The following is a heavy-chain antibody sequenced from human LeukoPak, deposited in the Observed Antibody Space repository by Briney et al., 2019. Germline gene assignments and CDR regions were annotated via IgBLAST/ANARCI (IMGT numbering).Heavy chain of an antibody. CDR3: ARDKNLLAYCGGACYVDAFDI. CDR2: ISDSGDST. V-gene: IGHV3-23*01. CDR1: GFTFSSYA. D-gene: IGHD2-21*02. J-gene: IGHJ3*02. Sequence: GGSLRLSCAASGFTFSSYAMTWVRQAPGKGLEWVSGISDSGDSTLYADSVKGRFTISRDNSRNTLYLQMNSLRAEDTAVYYCARDKNLLAYCGGACYVDAFDIWGQGTMVTVSS.